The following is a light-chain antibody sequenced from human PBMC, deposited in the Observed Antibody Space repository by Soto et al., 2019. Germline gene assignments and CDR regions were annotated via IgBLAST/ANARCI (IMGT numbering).Light chain of an antibody. Sequence: QSVLTQPASVSGSPRQSITISCTGTSSDIGGYNFVSWYQQHPGKAPKIVIYEVSDRPSGGSNRFSGSKSGNTASLSISGLQSEDEADYYCSSYTSSGTLVFGGGTQLTVL. V-gene: IGLV2-14*03. CDR1: SSDIGGYNF. J-gene: IGLJ3*02. CDR2: EVS. CDR3: SSYTSSGTLV.